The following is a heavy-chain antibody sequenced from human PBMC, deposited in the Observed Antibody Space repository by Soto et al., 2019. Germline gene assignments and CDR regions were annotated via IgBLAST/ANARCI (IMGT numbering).Heavy chain of an antibody. Sequence: ASVKVSCKASGYTFTSYYMHWVRQAPGQGLEWMGIINPSGGSTSYAQKFQGRVTMTRDTSTSTVYMELSSLRSEDTAVYYCAREGRWNIVVVPAALYGMDVWGQGTTVTVSS. CDR2: INPSGGST. CDR3: AREGRWNIVVVPAALYGMDV. J-gene: IGHJ6*02. D-gene: IGHD2-2*01. V-gene: IGHV1-46*01. CDR1: GYTFTSYY.